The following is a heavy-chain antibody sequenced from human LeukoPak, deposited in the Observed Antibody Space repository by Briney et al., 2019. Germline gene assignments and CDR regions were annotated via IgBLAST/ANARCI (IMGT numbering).Heavy chain of an antibody. Sequence: VASLNFSCKASGGTFSIYAISWVRHAPAQGLEWMGGILPIFGTANYAQKLQGIVTLTADTSPRTTYIELSSMRSEDKAVYYCARGPLTTMVRGVIIGGWNYFDYWGQGSLVTVSS. V-gene: IGHV1-69*06. CDR2: ILPIFGTA. J-gene: IGHJ4*02. CDR1: GGTFSIYA. CDR3: ARGPLTTMVRGVIIGGWNYFDY. D-gene: IGHD3-10*01.